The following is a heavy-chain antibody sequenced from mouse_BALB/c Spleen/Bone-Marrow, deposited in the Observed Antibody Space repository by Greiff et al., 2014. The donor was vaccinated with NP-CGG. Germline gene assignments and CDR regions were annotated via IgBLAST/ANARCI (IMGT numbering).Heavy chain of an antibody. V-gene: IGHV1-80*01. J-gene: IGHJ2*01. CDR3: ARGGRLTGYYFDY. D-gene: IGHD4-1*01. CDR1: GYAFSSYW. Sequence: QVQLQQSGAELVRPGSSVKISCKASGYAFSSYWMNWVKQRPGQGLEWIGQIYPGDGDTNYNGNFKDKATLTTDKSSTTAYMQLSSLTSEDSAVYFYARGGRLTGYYFDYWGQGTTLTVSS. CDR2: IYPGDGDT.